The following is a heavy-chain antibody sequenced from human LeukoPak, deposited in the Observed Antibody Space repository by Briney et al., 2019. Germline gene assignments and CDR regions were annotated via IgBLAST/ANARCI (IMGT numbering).Heavy chain of an antibody. CDR3: AKDRAYYYDSSGYYGY. CDR1: GFTFSSYA. Sequence: GGSLRLSCAASGFTFSSYAMSWVRQAPGKGLEWVSAISGSGGSTYYADPVKGRFTISRDNSKNTLYLQMNSLRAEDTAVYYCAKDRAYYYDSSGYYGYWGQGTLVTVSS. J-gene: IGHJ4*02. CDR2: ISGSGGST. V-gene: IGHV3-23*01. D-gene: IGHD3-22*01.